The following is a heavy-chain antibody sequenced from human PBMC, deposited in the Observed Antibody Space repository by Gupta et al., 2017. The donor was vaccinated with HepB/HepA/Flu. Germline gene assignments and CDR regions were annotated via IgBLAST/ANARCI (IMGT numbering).Heavy chain of an antibody. CDR2: INPYNGNT. Sequence: QVQLVQSGAEVKTPGASVKVSCKASGYTFTTYGISWVRQAPGQGLEWVAWINPYNGNTNYAQKLQGRVTVTTDTSTNTVYMDLRSLTSDDTAVYYCVRDVNNVPFDYWGQGTLVTVSS. CDR1: GYTFTTYG. CDR3: VRDVNNVPFDY. J-gene: IGHJ4*02. D-gene: IGHD1/OR15-1a*01. V-gene: IGHV1-18*01.